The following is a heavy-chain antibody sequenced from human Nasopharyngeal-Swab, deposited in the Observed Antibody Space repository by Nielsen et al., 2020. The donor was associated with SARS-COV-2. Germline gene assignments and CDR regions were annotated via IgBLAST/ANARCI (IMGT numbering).Heavy chain of an antibody. CDR2: IYYNGNT. D-gene: IGHD6-13*01. J-gene: IGHJ4*02. CDR3: VRSSSWYYFDY. V-gene: IGHV4-39*01. CDR1: GVSIAYSTFY. Sequence: SETLSLTCTVSGVSIAYSTFYWGWIRQPPGKGLEWIVNIYYNGNTYQNPSLKSPLTISVDKSKNQFSLQLSSVTAADTAVYYCVRSSSWYYFDYWAQGTQVTVSS.